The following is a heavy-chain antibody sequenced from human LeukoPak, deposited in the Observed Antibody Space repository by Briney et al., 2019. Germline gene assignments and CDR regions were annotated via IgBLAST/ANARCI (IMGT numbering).Heavy chain of an antibody. CDR1: GGTFSSYA. Sequence: SVKVSCKASGGTFSSYAISWVRQAPGQGLEWMGRIIPILGIANYAQKFQGRVTMTSDTSISTAYMELSRLRSDDTAVYYCARDFQGGIWASGYWGQGTLVTVSS. CDR3: ARDFQGGIWASGY. J-gene: IGHJ4*02. CDR2: IIPILGIA. D-gene: IGHD3-16*01. V-gene: IGHV1-69*04.